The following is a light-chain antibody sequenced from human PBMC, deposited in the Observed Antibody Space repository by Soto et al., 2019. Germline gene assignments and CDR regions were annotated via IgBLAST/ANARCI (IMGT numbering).Light chain of an antibody. CDR3: QQYADSPLT. Sequence: DIVLTQSPDTLSLSPGERATLSCRASEPVRNTFFAWYQQKPGQAPRLLIYGASRRAIGIPDRCSGSGSGADFTLTISRLEPEDFALYFCQQYADSPLTFGGGSKVEIK. CDR1: EPVRNTF. V-gene: IGKV3-20*01. J-gene: IGKJ4*01. CDR2: GAS.